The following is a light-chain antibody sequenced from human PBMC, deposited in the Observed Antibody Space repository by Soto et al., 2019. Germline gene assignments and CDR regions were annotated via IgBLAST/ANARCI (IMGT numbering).Light chain of an antibody. CDR1: QGISSY. J-gene: IGKJ4*01. CDR3: QQLSRYPLT. Sequence: AIRMTQSPSSLSASTGDRVTITCRASQGISSYLAWYQQKPGKAPKLLIYAASTLQSGVPSRFSGSGSETEFSLTIRALQPEDFATYYCQQLSRYPLTFGGGTKVDIK. CDR2: AAS. V-gene: IGKV1-8*01.